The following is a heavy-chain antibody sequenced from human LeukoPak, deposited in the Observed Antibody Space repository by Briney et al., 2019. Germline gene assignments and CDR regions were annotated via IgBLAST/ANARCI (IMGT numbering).Heavy chain of an antibody. D-gene: IGHD3-3*01. CDR1: GFTFSSYA. CDR3: AKVDYDFWSGYSGYYYYYMDV. CDR2: ISGSGGST. Sequence: TGGSLRLSCAASGFTFSSYAMSWVRQAPGKGLEWVSAISGSGGSTYYADSVKGRFTIPRDNSKDTLYLQMNSLRAEDTAVYYCAKVDYDFWSGYSGYYYYYMDVWGKGTTVTVSS. V-gene: IGHV3-23*01. J-gene: IGHJ6*03.